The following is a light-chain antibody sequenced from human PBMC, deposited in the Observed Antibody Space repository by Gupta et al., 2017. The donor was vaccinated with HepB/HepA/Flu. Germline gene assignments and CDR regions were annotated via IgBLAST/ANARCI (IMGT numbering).Light chain of an antibody. CDR2: AAS. CDR1: QSISTY. CDR3: QQYYSTPCS. Sequence: DIQMTQSPSSLSASVGDRVTITCRASQSISTYLNWYQQKPGKAPKLLIYAASSLQSGVPSRFSGSGSGTDFTLTISSLQPEDFATYYCQQYYSTPCSFGQGTKLEIK. V-gene: IGKV1-39*01. J-gene: IGKJ2*04.